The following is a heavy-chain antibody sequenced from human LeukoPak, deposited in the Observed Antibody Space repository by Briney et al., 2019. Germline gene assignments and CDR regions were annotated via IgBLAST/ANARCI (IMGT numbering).Heavy chain of an antibody. CDR2: IYYSGST. Sequence: PSQTLSLTCTASGGSISSGGYYWSWIRQHPGKGLEWIGYIYYSGSTYYNPSLKSRVTISVDTSKNQFSLKLSSVTAADTAVYHCASSGWYQGAFDIWGQGTMVTVSS. CDR3: ASSGWYQGAFDI. CDR1: GGSISSGGYY. V-gene: IGHV4-31*03. J-gene: IGHJ3*02. D-gene: IGHD6-19*01.